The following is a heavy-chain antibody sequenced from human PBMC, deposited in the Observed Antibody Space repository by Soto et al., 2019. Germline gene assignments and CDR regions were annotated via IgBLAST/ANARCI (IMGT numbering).Heavy chain of an antibody. D-gene: IGHD1-20*01. CDR1: GVSITPYY. CDR3: AREQYNWKL. Sequence: SETLSLTCTVSGVSITPYYWTWIRHPPGKGLEWIGYVYHTGNTYYNPSLKSRVTISLDTSKNQVSLRLKSVTAADTAVYYCAREQYNWKLWGQGTLVTVPQ. J-gene: IGHJ4*02. CDR2: VYHTGNT. V-gene: IGHV4-59*01.